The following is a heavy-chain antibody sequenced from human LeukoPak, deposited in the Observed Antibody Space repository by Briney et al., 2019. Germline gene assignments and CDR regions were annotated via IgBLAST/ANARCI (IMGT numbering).Heavy chain of an antibody. CDR2: IYYSGST. CDR1: GGSISSGDYY. J-gene: IGHJ4*02. V-gene: IGHV4-30-4*01. D-gene: IGHD3-10*01. CDR3: ARGPITMVRGVMRGYFDY. Sequence: SQTLSLTCTVSGGSISSGDYYWSWIRQPPGKGLEWIGYIYYSGSTYYNPSLKSRVTISVDTSKNQFSLKLSSVTAADTAVYYCARGPITMVRGVMRGYFDYWGQGTLVTVSS.